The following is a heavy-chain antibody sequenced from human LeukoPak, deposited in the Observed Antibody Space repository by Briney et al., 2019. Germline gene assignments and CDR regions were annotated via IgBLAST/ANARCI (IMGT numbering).Heavy chain of an antibody. CDR3: GREVLPTDYYGPVSDWFDP. V-gene: IGHV1-2*02. CDR1: GYTFTGYY. CDR2: INPNSGGT. D-gene: IGHD3-10*01. J-gene: IGHJ5*02. Sequence: ASVKVSCKASGYTFTGYYMHWVRQAPGQGLEWMGWINPNSGGTNYAQKFQGRVTMTRDTSISTAYMELSRLRSDDTAVYYCGREVLPTDYYGPVSDWFDPGGQGTLVTVSS.